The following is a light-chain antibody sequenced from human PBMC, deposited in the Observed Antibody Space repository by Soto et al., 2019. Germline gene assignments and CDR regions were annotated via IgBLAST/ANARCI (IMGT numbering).Light chain of an antibody. CDR2: DNN. J-gene: IGLJ2*01. Sequence: QAVVTQPPSASGTPGQRVTMSCSGSSSNIGSNDVFWYEQLPGTAPKLLIYDNNKRPSGIPDRFSGSKSGTSGTLGISGLQTGDEADYHCATWDSSLSGEVFGGGTKLTVL. CDR3: ATWDSSLSGEV. CDR1: SSNIGSND. V-gene: IGLV1-51*01.